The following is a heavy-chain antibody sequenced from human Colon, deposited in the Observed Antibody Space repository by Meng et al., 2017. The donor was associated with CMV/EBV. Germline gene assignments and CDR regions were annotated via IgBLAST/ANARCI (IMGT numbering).Heavy chain of an antibody. CDR3: ARVSYCGSDCYYPEAFDI. CDR2: MHHGGST. Sequence: LSCTVSGASISGYYWTWIRQPPGKGLEWIGFMHHGGSTNYNPSLKSRLTTSVDTSKSRFSLKLTSVTAADTAMYYCARVSYCGSDCYYPEAFDIWGQGTMVTVSS. D-gene: IGHD2-21*01. J-gene: IGHJ3*02. CDR1: GASISGYY. V-gene: IGHV4-59*12.